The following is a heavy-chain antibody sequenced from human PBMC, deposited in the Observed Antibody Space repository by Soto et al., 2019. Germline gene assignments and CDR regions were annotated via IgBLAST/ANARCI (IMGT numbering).Heavy chain of an antibody. Sequence: PGGSLRLSCTASGFTFGDYAMSWFRQAPGKGLEWVGFIRSKAYGGTTEYAASVKGRFTISRDDSKSIAYLQMNSLKTEDTAVYYCTRGQYSSGWYLPGYWGQGTLVTVSS. CDR2: IRSKAYGGTT. J-gene: IGHJ4*02. CDR3: TRGQYSSGWYLPGY. CDR1: GFTFGDYA. D-gene: IGHD6-19*01. V-gene: IGHV3-49*03.